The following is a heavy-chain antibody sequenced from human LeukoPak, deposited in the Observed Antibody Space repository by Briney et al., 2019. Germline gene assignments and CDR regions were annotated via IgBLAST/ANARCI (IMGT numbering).Heavy chain of an antibody. D-gene: IGHD5-18*01. CDR1: GFTLSNYW. V-gene: IGHV3-74*01. J-gene: IGHJ6*02. CDR3: GRNEYSSFGPGQMDV. Sequence: GGSLRLSCAASGFTLSNYWMHWVRQAPGKGLVWVSRIKRDGSESNYADSVRGRFTISRDNAKNTVYLQMNSLRAEDTAIYYCGRNEYSSFGPGQMDVWGQGTTVTVSS. CDR2: IKRDGSES.